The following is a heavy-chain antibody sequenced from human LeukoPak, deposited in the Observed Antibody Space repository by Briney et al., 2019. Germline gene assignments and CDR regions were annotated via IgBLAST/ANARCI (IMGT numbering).Heavy chain of an antibody. D-gene: IGHD7-27*01. CDR3: ARTRNWAFDAFDI. V-gene: IGHV3-23*01. CDR2: ISGSGGSA. J-gene: IGHJ3*02. Sequence: GGSLRLSCAASGFTFSSYAMTWVRQAPVKGLEWVSSISGSGGSAYYADSVKGRLTISRDYSRNTLYLQMNSLRVDDSAIYYCARTRNWAFDAFDIWGQGTMVTVSS. CDR1: GFTFSSYA.